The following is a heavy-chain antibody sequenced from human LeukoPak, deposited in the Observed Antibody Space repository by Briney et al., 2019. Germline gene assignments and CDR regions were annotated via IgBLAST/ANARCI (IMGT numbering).Heavy chain of an antibody. Sequence: HGASVKVSCKASGYTFTSYGISWVRQAPGQGLEWMGWISAYNGNTNYAQKLQGRVTMTTDTSTSTAYMELRSLRSDDTAVYYCARVGSADYGDYRGAFDIWGQGTMVTVSS. J-gene: IGHJ3*02. CDR1: GYTFTSYG. CDR3: ARVGSADYGDYRGAFDI. V-gene: IGHV1-18*04. CDR2: ISAYNGNT. D-gene: IGHD4-17*01.